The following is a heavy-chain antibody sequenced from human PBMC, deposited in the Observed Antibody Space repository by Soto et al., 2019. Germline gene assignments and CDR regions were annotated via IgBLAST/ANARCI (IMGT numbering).Heavy chain of an antibody. V-gene: IGHV3-30*04. Sequence: QVQLVESGGGVVQPGRSLRLSCAASGFTFGAYAMHWVRQPPGKGLEWVAVISYDGKNEHYTDPVKGRFTVSRDNSKSTLYLQMNSMNSEDTAVYYCARDGYSGRSDGFDVWGQGTMVTVSS. D-gene: IGHD1-26*01. CDR1: GFTFGAYA. CDR3: ARDGYSGRSDGFDV. CDR2: ISYDGKNE. J-gene: IGHJ3*01.